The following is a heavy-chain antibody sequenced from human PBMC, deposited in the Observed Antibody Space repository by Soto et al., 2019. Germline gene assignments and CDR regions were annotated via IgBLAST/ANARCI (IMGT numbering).Heavy chain of an antibody. V-gene: IGHV1-18*01. J-gene: IGHJ4*02. CDR2: ISAYNGNT. CDR3: ARGDSSGWKTYYFDY. Sequence: GASVKVSCKASGYTFTRYGIIWVRQAPGQGLEWMGWISAYNGNTNYAQKLQGRVTMTTDTSTSTAYMELRSLRSDDTAVYYCARGDSSGWKTYYFDYWGQGTLVTVSS. CDR1: GYTFTRYG. D-gene: IGHD6-19*01.